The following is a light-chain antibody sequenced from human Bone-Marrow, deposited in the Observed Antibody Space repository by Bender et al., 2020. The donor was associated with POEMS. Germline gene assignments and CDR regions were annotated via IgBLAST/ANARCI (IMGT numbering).Light chain of an antibody. V-gene: IGLV2-14*03. CDR2: DVF. J-gene: IGLJ3*02. CDR1: NTDIGNFNY. CDR3: SSFTTYSSWV. Sequence: QSALTQPASVSGYPGRSITIFCRGTNTDIGNFNYVSWYQQHPVKAPQLLIYDVFSRPSGVSDRFSGSKSGNTASLTISGLQAEDEAEYYCSSFTTYSSWVFGGGTKLTVL.